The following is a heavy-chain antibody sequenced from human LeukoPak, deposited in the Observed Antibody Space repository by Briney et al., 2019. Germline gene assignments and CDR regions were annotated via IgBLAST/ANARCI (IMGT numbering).Heavy chain of an antibody. D-gene: IGHD5-18*01. J-gene: IGHJ3*02. CDR3: ARVYGYSYGYAPRAFDI. CDR2: ISSSSSYI. V-gene: IGHV3-21*01. CDR1: GFTFSSYG. Sequence: GGSLRLSCAASGFTFSSYGMHWVRQAPGKGLEWVSSISSSSSYIYYADSVKGRFTISRDNAKNSLYLQMNSLRAEDTAVYYCARVYGYSYGYAPRAFDIWGQGTMVTVSS.